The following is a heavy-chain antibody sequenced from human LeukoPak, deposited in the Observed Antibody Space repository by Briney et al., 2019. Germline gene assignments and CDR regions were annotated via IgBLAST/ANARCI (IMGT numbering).Heavy chain of an antibody. D-gene: IGHD2-2*01. CDR2: ISAYNGNT. CDR1: GYTFTNYG. J-gene: IGHJ6*02. CDR3: ARDLDIVVALAAPRHYGMDV. Sequence: ASVKVSCKASGYTFTNYGISWVRQAPGQGLEWMGWISAYNGNTNYVQNLQGRVTMTIDTSASAAYMELRSLRSDDTAVYYCARDLDIVVALAAPRHYGMDVWGQGTTVTVSS. V-gene: IGHV1-18*01.